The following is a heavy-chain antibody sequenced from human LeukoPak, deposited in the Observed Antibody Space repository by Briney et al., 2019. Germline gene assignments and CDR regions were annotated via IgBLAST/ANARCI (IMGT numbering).Heavy chain of an antibody. CDR3: ARSMDWFDP. CDR1: GGSISSSSYY. Sequence: NASETLSLTCTVSGGSISSSSYYWGWIRQPPGKGLEWIGSIYYSGSTYYNPSLKSRVTISVDTSKNQFSLKLSSVTAADTAVYYSARSMDWFDPWGQGTLVTVSS. CDR2: IYYSGST. V-gene: IGHV4-39*07. D-gene: IGHD5-24*01. J-gene: IGHJ5*02.